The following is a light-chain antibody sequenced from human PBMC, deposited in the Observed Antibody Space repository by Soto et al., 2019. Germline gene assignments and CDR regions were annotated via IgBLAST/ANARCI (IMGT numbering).Light chain of an antibody. Sequence: DIQMTQSPSSLSASVGDRVTMACRASQGITNYLAWYQQKPGKVPKLLIYAASTLQSGVPSRFSGSGSGTDFTLTISSLQPEDVATYYCPYYNSALGTFGQGTKVEIK. CDR1: QGITNY. CDR2: AAS. J-gene: IGKJ1*01. V-gene: IGKV1-27*01. CDR3: PYYNSALGT.